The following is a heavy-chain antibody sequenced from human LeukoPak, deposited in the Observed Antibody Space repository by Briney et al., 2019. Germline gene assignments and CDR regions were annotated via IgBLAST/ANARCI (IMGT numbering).Heavy chain of an antibody. CDR3: AKSGKPYYYDSSGTY. D-gene: IGHD3-22*01. CDR1: GFTFSSYG. CDR2: ISYDGSNK. Sequence: PGGSLRLSCAASGFTFSSYGMHWVRQAPGKGLEWVAVISYDGSNKYYADSVKGRFTISRDNSKNTLYLQMNSLRAEDTAVYYCAKSGKPYYYDSSGTYWGQGTLVTVSS. V-gene: IGHV3-30*18. J-gene: IGHJ4*02.